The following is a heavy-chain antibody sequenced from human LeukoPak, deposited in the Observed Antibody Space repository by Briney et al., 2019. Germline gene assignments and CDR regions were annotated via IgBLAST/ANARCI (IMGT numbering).Heavy chain of an antibody. CDR1: GYRLTNNW. V-gene: IGHV5-51*01. Sequence: GESLKISCKISGYRLTNNWIGWVRQVPGKGLEWMGLIYPGYSDAKYSPSFQGQVTLSVDTSISTAYLQLGGLRASDAAIYYCVRFALSSSLDHWGQGTLVTVSS. J-gene: IGHJ5*02. CDR3: VRFALSSSLDH. D-gene: IGHD6-13*01. CDR2: IYPGYSDA.